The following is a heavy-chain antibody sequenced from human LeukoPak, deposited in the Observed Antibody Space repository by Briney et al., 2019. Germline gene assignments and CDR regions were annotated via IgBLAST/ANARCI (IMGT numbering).Heavy chain of an antibody. CDR2: IKSKTDGETT. CDR3: TTDLGAYYHGSQRLIPIDY. Sequence: PGGSLRLSCVDSGFTFTNAWMSWVRQAPGKGLEWIGRIKSKTDGETTNYAEPVRGRFTISRDDSKSAVYLQMNSLKIEDTAVYYCTTDLGAYYHGSQRLIPIDYWGQGTLVTVSS. CDR1: GFTFTNAW. D-gene: IGHD3-10*01. V-gene: IGHV3-15*01. J-gene: IGHJ4*02.